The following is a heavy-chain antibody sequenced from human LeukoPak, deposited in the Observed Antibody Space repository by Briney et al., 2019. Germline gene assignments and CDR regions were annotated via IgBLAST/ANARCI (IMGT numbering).Heavy chain of an antibody. CDR3: TRQHCSGGSCSYVDY. CDR2: IRSKPNSYTT. V-gene: IGHV3-73*01. CDR1: GFXFSGFY. Sequence: PGGSLRLSCAASGFXFSGFYIHWVRQASGKGLEWVGLIRSKPNSYTTVYAASVQGRFTISRDDSKNTAYLQMNSLKAEDTAVYYCTRQHCSGGSCSYVDYWGQGTLVTVSS. D-gene: IGHD2-15*01. J-gene: IGHJ4*02.